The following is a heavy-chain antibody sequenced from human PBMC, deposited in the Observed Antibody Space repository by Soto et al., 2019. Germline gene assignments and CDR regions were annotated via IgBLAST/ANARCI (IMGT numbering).Heavy chain of an antibody. V-gene: IGHV1-8*01. CDR2: LNTNTNTT. Sequence: ASVKVSCKASGYTFTNTDINCVRHAPGQGHEWIGWLNTNTNTTDSAEIYEGSVSLTWDTSISIAYMQLNRLKIDDTAVYYCARGVVETSSLWLDPWGQGTLVTVSS. J-gene: IGHJ5*02. CDR1: GYTFTNTD. D-gene: IGHD6-6*01. CDR3: ARGVVETSSLWLDP.